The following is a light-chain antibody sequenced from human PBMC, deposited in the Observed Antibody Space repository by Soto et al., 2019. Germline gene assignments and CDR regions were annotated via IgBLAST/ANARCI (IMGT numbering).Light chain of an antibody. V-gene: IGLV2-14*01. Sequence: QSVLTQPASVSGSPGQSITISCTGTSSDVGGYNYVSWYQQHPGKAPKLMIYDVSNRPSGVSNRFSGSKSGNTASPTISGLQAEYEADYYCSSYTSSSTLDVVFGGGTKLTVL. CDR1: SSDVGGYNY. J-gene: IGLJ2*01. CDR3: SSYTSSSTLDVV. CDR2: DVS.